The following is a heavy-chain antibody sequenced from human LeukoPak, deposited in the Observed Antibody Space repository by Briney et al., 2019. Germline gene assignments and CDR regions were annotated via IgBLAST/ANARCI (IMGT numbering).Heavy chain of an antibody. CDR1: GYTFTSYY. V-gene: IGHV1-46*01. D-gene: IGHD6-13*01. Sequence: GASVKVSCKASGYTFTSYYMHWVRQAPGQGLEWMGIINPSGGSTSYAQKFQGRVTMTGDTSTSTVYMELSSLRSEDTAVYYCARANHIAAAGTYEPYYFDYWGQGTLVTVSS. CDR3: ARANHIAAAGTYEPYYFDY. CDR2: INPSGGST. J-gene: IGHJ4*02.